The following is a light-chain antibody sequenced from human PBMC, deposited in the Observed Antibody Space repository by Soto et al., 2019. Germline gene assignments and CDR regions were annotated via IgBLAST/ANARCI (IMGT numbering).Light chain of an antibody. J-gene: IGLJ2*01. CDR1: TSDVGAYNH. CDR3: SSYATSSVV. V-gene: IGLV2-14*03. CDR2: DVN. Sequence: QSALTQPASVSGSPGQSIAISCTGTTSDVGAYNHVSWYQQHPGKAPKLMIYDVNSRPSGVSDRFSGSKSGNTASLTITGLQAEDEAEYYCSSYATSSVVLGGGTKLTVL.